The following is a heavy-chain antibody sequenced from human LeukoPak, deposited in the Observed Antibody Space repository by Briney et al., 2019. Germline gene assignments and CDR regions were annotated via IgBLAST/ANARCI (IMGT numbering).Heavy chain of an antibody. CDR2: IRYDGSNK. J-gene: IGHJ4*02. D-gene: IGHD2-2*02. V-gene: IGHV3-30*02. CDR1: GFTFSSYG. Sequence: PGGSLRLSCAASGFTFSSYGMHWVRQAPGKGLEWVAFIRYDGSNKYYADSVKGRFTISRDNSKNTLYLQMNSLRAEDTAVYYCAKAGRGLYCSSTSCYKSFDYWGQGTLVTVSS. CDR3: AKAGRGLYCSSTSCYKSFDY.